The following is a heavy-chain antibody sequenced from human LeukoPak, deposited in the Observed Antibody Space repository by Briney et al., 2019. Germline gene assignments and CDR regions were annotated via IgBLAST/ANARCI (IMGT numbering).Heavy chain of an antibody. D-gene: IGHD3-3*01. V-gene: IGHV4-59*08. CDR3: ARHRYYDFWSGYYNPVNYFDY. J-gene: IGHJ4*02. Sequence: SETLSLTCTVSGGSISSYYWSWIRQPPGKGLEWIGYIYYSGNTNYNPSLKSRVTISVDTSKNQFSLKLSSVTAADTAVYYCARHRYYDFWSGYYNPVNYFDYWGQGTLVAVSS. CDR1: GGSISSYY. CDR2: IYYSGNT.